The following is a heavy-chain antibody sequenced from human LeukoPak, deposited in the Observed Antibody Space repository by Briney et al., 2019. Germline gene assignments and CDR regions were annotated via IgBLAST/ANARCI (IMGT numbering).Heavy chain of an antibody. CDR2: IYHSGST. Sequence: SQTLSLTCAVSGGSISSGGYSWSWIRQPPGRGLEWIGYIYHSGSTCYNPSLKSRVTISVDRSKNQFSLKLSSVTAADTAVYYCARGDSSGLFDYWGQGTLVTVSS. D-gene: IGHD3-22*01. CDR1: GGSISSGGYS. V-gene: IGHV4-30-2*01. J-gene: IGHJ4*02. CDR3: ARGDSSGLFDY.